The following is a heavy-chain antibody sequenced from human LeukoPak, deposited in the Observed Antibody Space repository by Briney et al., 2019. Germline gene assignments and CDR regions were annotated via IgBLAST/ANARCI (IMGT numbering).Heavy chain of an antibody. V-gene: IGHV3-7*03. CDR3: AKDIESYYDSSGYTN. J-gene: IGHJ4*02. CDR2: IKPDGSET. Sequence: GGSLRLSCAASGFTFSNYWMSWVRQAPEKGLEWVANIKPDGSETYSVDSVKGRFTISRDNAKNSLYLQMNSLRAEDTALYYCAKDIESYYDSSGYTNWGQGTLVTVSS. D-gene: IGHD3-22*01. CDR1: GFTFSNYW.